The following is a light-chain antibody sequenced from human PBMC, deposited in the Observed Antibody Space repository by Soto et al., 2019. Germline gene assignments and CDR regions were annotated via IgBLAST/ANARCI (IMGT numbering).Light chain of an antibody. CDR1: QSVTSNY. CDR3: QQYGSSPCT. Sequence: EIVLTQSPGTLSLSPGERATLSCRASQSVTSNYLAWYQQKPGQAPRLLIDSTSNRATGIPDRFSGSGSGTDFTLTISRLEPEDLEVYYCQQYGSSPCTFGQGTNVDI. V-gene: IGKV3-20*01. CDR2: STS. J-gene: IGKJ1*01.